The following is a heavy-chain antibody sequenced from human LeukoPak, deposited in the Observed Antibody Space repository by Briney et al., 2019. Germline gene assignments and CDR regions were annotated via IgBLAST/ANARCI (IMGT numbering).Heavy chain of an antibody. CDR1: GFTFSNYA. D-gene: IGHD2-2*01. CDR2: ISGSGVST. V-gene: IGHV3-23*01. CDR3: AKNKGVPGALPFDP. J-gene: IGHJ5*02. Sequence: GGSLRLSCAASGFTFSNYAMSWVRQPPGKGLEWVSTISGSGVSTYYADSVTGRFTISRDNSKNTLYLQMNSLRAEDTAVYYCAKNKGVPGALPFDPWGQGNLVTVSS.